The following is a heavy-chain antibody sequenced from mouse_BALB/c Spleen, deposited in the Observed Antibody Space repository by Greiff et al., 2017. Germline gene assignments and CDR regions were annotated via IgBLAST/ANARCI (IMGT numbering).Heavy chain of an antibody. D-gene: IGHD1-1*01. CDR3: ARIYYYGYWYFDV. CDR2: IWGDGST. V-gene: IGHV2-6-7*01. J-gene: IGHJ1*01. Sequence: QVQLKQSGPGLVAPSQSLSITCTVSGFSLTGYGVNWVRQPPGKGLEWLGMIWGDGSTDYNSALKSRLSISKDNSKSQVFLKMNSLQTDDTARYYCARIYYYGYWYFDVWGAGTTVTVSS. CDR1: GFSLTGYG.